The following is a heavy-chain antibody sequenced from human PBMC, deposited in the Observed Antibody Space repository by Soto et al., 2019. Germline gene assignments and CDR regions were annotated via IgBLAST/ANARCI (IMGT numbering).Heavy chain of an antibody. Sequence: GSLRLSCAASGFTFSSYGMHWVRQAPGKGLEWVAVISYDGSNKYYADSVKGRFTISRDNSKNTLYLQMNSLRAEDTVVYYCAKDQLPLSVPGAFDPWGQGTLVTVSS. CDR3: AKDQLPLSVPGAFDP. D-gene: IGHD1-1*01. V-gene: IGHV3-30*18. J-gene: IGHJ5*02. CDR1: GFTFSSYG. CDR2: ISYDGSNK.